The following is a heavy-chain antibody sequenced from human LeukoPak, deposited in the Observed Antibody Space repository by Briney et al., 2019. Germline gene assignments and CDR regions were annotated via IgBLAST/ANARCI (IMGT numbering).Heavy chain of an antibody. CDR3: ARHSGAGTGFVY. CDR1: GGSTSSYH. D-gene: IGHD6-19*01. Sequence: SETLSLTCTVSGGSTSSYHWSWIRQPPGKGLEWIGYIYYSGSTNYNPSLKSRLTISIDTSKNQFSLKLSSVTAADTAVYYCARHSGAGTGFVYWGQGTLVTVSS. V-gene: IGHV4-59*08. J-gene: IGHJ4*02. CDR2: IYYSGST.